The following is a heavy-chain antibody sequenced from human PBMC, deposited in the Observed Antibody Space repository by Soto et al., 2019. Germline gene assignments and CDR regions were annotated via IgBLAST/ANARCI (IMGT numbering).Heavy chain of an antibody. CDR2: IWYDGSYT. V-gene: IGHV3-33*01. Sequence: PGGSLRLSCAASGFSFRGYGMQWVRQAPGKGLEWVALIWYDGSYTHYADSVKGRFTISRDNSKNTLYLQMNSLRAEDTAIYYCARQASVVTPVFDYWGQGTLVTVSS. CDR1: GFSFRGYG. J-gene: IGHJ4*02. D-gene: IGHD2-15*01. CDR3: ARQASVVTPVFDY.